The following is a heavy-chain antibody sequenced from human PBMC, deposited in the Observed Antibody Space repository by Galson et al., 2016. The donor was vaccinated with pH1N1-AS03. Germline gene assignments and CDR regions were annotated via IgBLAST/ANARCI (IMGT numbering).Heavy chain of an antibody. D-gene: IGHD5/OR15-5a*01. J-gene: IGHJ4*02. V-gene: IGHV3-48*02. CDR1: GFNFNVYS. CDR2: MTSDMRTI. CDR3: ARSVQYCFDY. Sequence: SLRLSCAASGFNFNVYSMNWVRQAPGKGLEWVSYMTSDMRTIKYADSVKGRFTISRDNARNTLFLQMNSLRDEDTAIYYCARSVQYCFDYWGQGILVTVSS.